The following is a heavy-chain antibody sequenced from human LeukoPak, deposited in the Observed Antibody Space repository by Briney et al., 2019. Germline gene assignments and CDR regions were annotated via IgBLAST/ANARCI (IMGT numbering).Heavy chain of an antibody. CDR2: IIPILGIA. V-gene: IGHV1-69*04. Sequence: SVKVSCKASGGTFSSYAISWVRQAPGQGLEWMGRIIPILGIANYAQKFQGRVTITADKSTSTAYMELSSLRSEDTAVYYCARDSGTAPFDPWGQGTLVTVSS. J-gene: IGHJ5*02. CDR3: ARDSGTAPFDP. CDR1: GGTFSSYA. D-gene: IGHD5-18*01.